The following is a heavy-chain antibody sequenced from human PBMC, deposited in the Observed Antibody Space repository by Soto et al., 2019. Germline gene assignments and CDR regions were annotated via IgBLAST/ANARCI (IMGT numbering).Heavy chain of an antibody. D-gene: IGHD3-10*01. CDR3: AKDSQDGAGSYSYFDY. V-gene: IGHV3-23*01. Sequence: EVQLLESGGGLVQPGGSLRLSCAASGFTFSTYAMSWVRQAPGKGLEWVSGISGSGGSTYYGDSVKGRFTISRDNSKNTLYLQMNSMRAEDTAVYYCAKDSQDGAGSYSYFDYWGQGTPVTVSS. CDR1: GFTFSTYA. CDR2: ISGSGGST. J-gene: IGHJ4*02.